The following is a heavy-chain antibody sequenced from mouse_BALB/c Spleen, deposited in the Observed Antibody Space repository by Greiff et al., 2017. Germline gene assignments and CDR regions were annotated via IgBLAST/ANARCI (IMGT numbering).Heavy chain of an antibody. Sequence: EVHLVESGGGLVQPGGSRKLSCAASGFTFSSFGMHWVRQAPEKGLEWVAYISSGSSTIYYADTVTGRFTISRDNPKNTLFLQMTSLRSEDTAMYYCARADRSAWFAYWGQGTLVTVSA. CDR1: GFTFSSFG. CDR2: ISSGSSTI. D-gene: IGHD2-14*01. CDR3: ARADRSAWFAY. J-gene: IGHJ3*01. V-gene: IGHV5-17*02.